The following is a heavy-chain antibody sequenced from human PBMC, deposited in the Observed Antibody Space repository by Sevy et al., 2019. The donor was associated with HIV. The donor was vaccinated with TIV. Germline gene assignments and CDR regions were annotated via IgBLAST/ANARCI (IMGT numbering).Heavy chain of an antibody. CDR3: AKDPGSGAGYFDY. CDR1: GFTFSSYG. D-gene: IGHD2-8*02. Sequence: GGYLRLSCAASGFTFSSYGMHWVRQAPGKGLEWVTVISYDGTSKYYADSVKGRFTISRDNSKNTLYLQMNSLRAEDTAVYYCAKDPGSGAGYFDYWGQGTLVTVSS. CDR2: ISYDGTSK. V-gene: IGHV3-30*18. J-gene: IGHJ4*02.